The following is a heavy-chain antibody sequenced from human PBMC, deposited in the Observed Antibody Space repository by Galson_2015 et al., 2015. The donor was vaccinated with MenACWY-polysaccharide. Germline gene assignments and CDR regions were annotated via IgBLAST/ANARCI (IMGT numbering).Heavy chain of an antibody. Sequence: SETLSLTCTVSGGSISSSSYYWGWIRQPPGKGLEWIGGIYYSGSTYYNPSLKSRVTISVDTSKNQFSLKLSSVTAADTAVYYCARHVHIVGSWYGEYYFDYWGQGTLVTVSS. CDR2: IYYSGST. V-gene: IGHV4-39*01. J-gene: IGHJ4*02. CDR1: GGSISSSSYY. CDR3: ARHVHIVGSWYGEYYFDY. D-gene: IGHD6-13*01.